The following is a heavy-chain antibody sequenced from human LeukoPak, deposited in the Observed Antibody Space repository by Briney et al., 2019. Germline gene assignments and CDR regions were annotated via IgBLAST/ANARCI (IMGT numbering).Heavy chain of an antibody. CDR3: ARRGHGYGSPFDY. V-gene: IGHV3-66*04. Sequence: GGSLRLSCVASGFTFSNYYMTWIRQAPGKGLEWVSMIYPNGNTFYTDSVKGRFTISRDNSKNTLDLQMSSLRAEDTAVYYCARRGHGYGSPFDYWGQGTLVTVSS. D-gene: IGHD5-18*01. J-gene: IGHJ4*02. CDR1: GFTFSNYY. CDR2: IYPNGNT.